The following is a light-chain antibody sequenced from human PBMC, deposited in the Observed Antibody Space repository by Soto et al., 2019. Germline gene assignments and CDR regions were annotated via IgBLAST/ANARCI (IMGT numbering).Light chain of an antibody. CDR1: SSDVGGYNY. Sequence: QSALTQPPSASGSPGQSVTISCTGTSSDVGGYNYVSWYQQYPGRAPKLMIYEVTKRRSGVPDRFSGSKSGNTASLTVSGLQAEDEADYYCSSYAASNNFYFVFGGGTKLTVL. CDR2: EVT. CDR3: SSYAASNNFYFV. V-gene: IGLV2-8*01. J-gene: IGLJ3*02.